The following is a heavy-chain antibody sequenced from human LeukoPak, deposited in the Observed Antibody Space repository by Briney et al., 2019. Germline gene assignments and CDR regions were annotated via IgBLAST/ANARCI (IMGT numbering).Heavy chain of an antibody. CDR2: ISADGSST. CDR1: GFSFRTFW. Sequence: GGSLRLSCAASGFSFRTFWMHWLRQVPGKGLVWVSRISADGSSTSYADSVKGRFTISRDNAKDTLYLEMNSLRAEDTAVYYCARGHVPGSDRHWDCWGLGTLVTVSS. D-gene: IGHD3-10*01. CDR3: ARGHVPGSDRHWDC. V-gene: IGHV3-74*01. J-gene: IGHJ4*01.